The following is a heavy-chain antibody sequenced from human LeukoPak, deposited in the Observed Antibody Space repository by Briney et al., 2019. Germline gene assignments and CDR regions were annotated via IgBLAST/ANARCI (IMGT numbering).Heavy chain of an antibody. V-gene: IGHV4-30-4*01. CDR1: GGSISSGDYY. J-gene: IGHJ4*02. Sequence: SETLSLTCTVSGGSISSGDYYWSWIRQPPGKGLEWIGYIYYSGSTYYNPSLKSRVTISVDTSKNQFSLKLSSVTAADTAVYYCAREGYDSSGYYALDYWGQGTLVTVSS. CDR3: AREGYDSSGYYALDY. CDR2: IYYSGST. D-gene: IGHD3-22*01.